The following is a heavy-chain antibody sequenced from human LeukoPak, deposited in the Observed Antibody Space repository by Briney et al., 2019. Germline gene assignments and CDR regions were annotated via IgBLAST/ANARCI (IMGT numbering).Heavy chain of an antibody. Sequence: PSGALSLACTVSGGSISSSSYYWGCIRQPPGKGLECIGSIYYRGSTYYNPSLNSRFTISVDTSKNQFSLKLSAVTAADTAVYYCARQRWATTHFDYWGQGTLVTVSS. CDR2: IYYRGST. V-gene: IGHV4-39*01. CDR3: ARQRWATTHFDY. D-gene: IGHD4-23*01. J-gene: IGHJ4*02. CDR1: GGSISSSSYY.